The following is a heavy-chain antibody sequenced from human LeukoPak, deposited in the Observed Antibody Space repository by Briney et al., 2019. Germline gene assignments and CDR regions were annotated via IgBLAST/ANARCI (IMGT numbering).Heavy chain of an antibody. J-gene: IGHJ4*02. Sequence: GGSLRLSCAASGFTFSSYGMHWVRQAPGKGLEWVAVIWYDGSNKYYADSVKGRFTISRDNSKNTLYLQMNSLRAEDTAVYYCASGYCSGGSCLDYWGQGTLVTVSS. D-gene: IGHD2-15*01. V-gene: IGHV3-33*01. CDR3: ASGYCSGGSCLDY. CDR2: IWYDGSNK. CDR1: GFTFSSYG.